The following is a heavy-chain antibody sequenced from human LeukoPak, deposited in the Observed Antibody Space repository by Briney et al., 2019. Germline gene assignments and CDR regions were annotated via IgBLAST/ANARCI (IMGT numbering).Heavy chain of an antibody. D-gene: IGHD2-2*01. J-gene: IGHJ4*02. V-gene: IGHV4-30-4*01. CDR3: ARGSDIVVVPELFDY. CDR2: IYYSGST. Sequence: PSETLSLTCTVSGGSISSGDYYWSWIRQPPGKGLEWIGYIYYSGSTYYNPSLKSRVTISVDTSKNQFSLELSSVTAADTAVYYCARGSDIVVVPELFDYWGQGTLVTVSS. CDR1: GGSISSGDYY.